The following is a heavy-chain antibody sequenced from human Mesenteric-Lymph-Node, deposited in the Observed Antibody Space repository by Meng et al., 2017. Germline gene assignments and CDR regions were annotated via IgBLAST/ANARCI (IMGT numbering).Heavy chain of an antibody. D-gene: IGHD1-26*01. Sequence: VQLVEAGGGVVQVGRSLRLSCRASGFGFSGYGMHWVRQAPGMGLEWVAVIWYDGSKTFYADSVKGRFTISRDNSKNMAYLQMNSLRAEDTAVYYCARVEVGITSGDYWGQGTLVTVSS. V-gene: IGHV3-33*01. CDR3: ARVEVGITSGDY. J-gene: IGHJ4*02. CDR1: GFGFSGYG. CDR2: IWYDGSKT.